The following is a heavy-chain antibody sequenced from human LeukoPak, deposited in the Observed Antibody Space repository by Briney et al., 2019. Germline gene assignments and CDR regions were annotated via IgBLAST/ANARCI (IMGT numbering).Heavy chain of an antibody. Sequence: ASVKVSCKASGYTFTSYGISWVRQAPGQGLEWMGWISAYNGNTNYAQKLQGRVIMNTDTSTSTAYMEPRSLRSDDTAVYYCARVPPPRWFGELSFDYWGQGTLVTVSS. CDR3: ARVPPPRWFGELSFDY. D-gene: IGHD3-10*01. V-gene: IGHV1-18*01. CDR1: GYTFTSYG. J-gene: IGHJ4*02. CDR2: ISAYNGNT.